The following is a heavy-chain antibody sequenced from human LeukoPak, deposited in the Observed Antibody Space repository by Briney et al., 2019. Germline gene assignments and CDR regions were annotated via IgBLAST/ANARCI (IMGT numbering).Heavy chain of an antibody. D-gene: IGHD2-15*01. CDR2: INTDGSTT. CDR1: GFTFSTYW. J-gene: IGHJ3*02. V-gene: IGHV3-74*01. Sequence: GGSLRLSCAASGFTFSTYWIHWVRQAPGKGLLWVSRINTDGSTTNYADSVKGRFTTSRDNAKNTLYLQMNSLRAEDTAVYYCARGYCTDGSCSGAFDIWGQGTMVTVSS. CDR3: ARGYCTDGSCSGAFDI.